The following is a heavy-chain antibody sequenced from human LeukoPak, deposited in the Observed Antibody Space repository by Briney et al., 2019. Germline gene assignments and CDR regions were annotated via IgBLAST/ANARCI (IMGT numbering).Heavy chain of an antibody. V-gene: IGHV5-51*01. J-gene: IGHJ4*02. CDR1: GYSFTSYW. CDR2: IYPGDSDT. Sequence: ESLKISCKGSGYSFTSYWIGSVRQMNGKSLEWMGIIYPGDSDTRYSPSLQGQVTISADKSISTAYLQWSSLKASDTAMYYCARQPGRYFDYWGQGTMVTVSS. D-gene: IGHD3-9*01. CDR3: ARQPGRYFDY.